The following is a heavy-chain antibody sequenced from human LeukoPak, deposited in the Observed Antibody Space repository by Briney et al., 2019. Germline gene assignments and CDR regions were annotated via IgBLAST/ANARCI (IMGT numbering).Heavy chain of an antibody. Sequence: GGSLRLSCAASGFTFSYYWMYWVRQAPGKGLVWVSHITGDGSTTNYADSVKGRFTISRVNAKNTLYLQMNSLRVEDTAVYYCVRDWFGEHIWGQGTLVTVSS. V-gene: IGHV3-74*01. J-gene: IGHJ4*02. CDR1: GFTFSYYW. D-gene: IGHD3-10*01. CDR3: VRDWFGEHI. CDR2: ITGDGSTT.